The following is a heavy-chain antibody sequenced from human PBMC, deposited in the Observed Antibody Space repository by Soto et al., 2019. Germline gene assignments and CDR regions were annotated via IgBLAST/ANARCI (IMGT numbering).Heavy chain of an antibody. V-gene: IGHV2-5*02. Sequence: QSTLKESGPTLVKPTQTLTLTCTFSGFSLSTSGVGVGWIRQAPGKALEWLAVIYWDDSKTYSPSLKSRLTITKDTSRDQVVLTMTNMDPVDTATYYCAHKGSGSRAIDYWGQGALVTVSS. CDR3: AHKGSGSRAIDY. CDR2: IYWDDSK. CDR1: GFSLSTSGVG. J-gene: IGHJ4*02. D-gene: IGHD3-10*01.